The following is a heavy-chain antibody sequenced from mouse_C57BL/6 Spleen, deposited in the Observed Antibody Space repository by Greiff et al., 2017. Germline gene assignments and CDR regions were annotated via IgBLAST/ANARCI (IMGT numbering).Heavy chain of an antibody. CDR1: GYAFSSYW. D-gene: IGHD1-1*01. CDR3: ARSDTTVVANYYAMDY. J-gene: IGHJ4*01. Sequence: VKLQESGAELVKPGASVKISCKASGYAFSSYWMNWVKQRPGKGLEWIGQIYPGDGDTNYNGKFKGKATLTADKSSSTAYMQLSSLTSEDSAVYFCARSDTTVVANYYAMDYWGQGTSVTVSS. CDR2: IYPGDGDT. V-gene: IGHV1-80*01.